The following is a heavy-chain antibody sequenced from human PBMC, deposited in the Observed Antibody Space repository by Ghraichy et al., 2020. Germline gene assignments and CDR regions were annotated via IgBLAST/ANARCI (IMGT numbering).Heavy chain of an antibody. V-gene: IGHV3-30*18. CDR3: AKGTVEPEYYYYYGMDV. D-gene: IGHD1-14*01. CDR2: ISFDGSNK. CDR1: GFTFSVYG. Sequence: GESLNISCAASGFTFSVYGMHWVRQAPGKGLEWVAVISFDGSNKHYVDSVKGRFTISRDNSKNTLYLQLNSLRAEDTAVYYCAKGTVEPEYYYYYGMDVWGQGTTVTVSS. J-gene: IGHJ6*02.